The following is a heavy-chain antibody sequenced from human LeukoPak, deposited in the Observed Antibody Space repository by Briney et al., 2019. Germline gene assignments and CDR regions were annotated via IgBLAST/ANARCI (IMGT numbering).Heavy chain of an antibody. D-gene: IGHD4-17*01. CDR1: GFTFSSHA. CDR3: AAKHYGEYYFHY. Sequence: GGSLTFSCAASGFTFSSHAVSWVRQAPGKGLEWVSGINTSGGTTYYADSVKGRFTISRDNSKNRLYLQMNNLRAEETALYYFAAKHYGEYYFHYWGQGSVAPVSS. CDR2: INTSGGTT. J-gene: IGHJ4*02. V-gene: IGHV3-23*01.